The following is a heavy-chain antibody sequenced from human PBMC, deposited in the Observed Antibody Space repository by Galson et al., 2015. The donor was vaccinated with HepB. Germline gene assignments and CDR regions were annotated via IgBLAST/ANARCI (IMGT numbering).Heavy chain of an antibody. CDR1: GYTFTSYG. CDR2: ISAYNGNT. Sequence: SVKVSCKASGYTFTSYGISWVRQAPGQGLEWMGWISAYNGNTNYAQKLQGRVTMTTDTSTSTAYMELRSLRSDDTAVYYCASFSSSKLWDAFDIWGQGTMVTVSS. V-gene: IGHV1-18*04. CDR3: ASFSSSKLWDAFDI. J-gene: IGHJ3*02. D-gene: IGHD6-6*01.